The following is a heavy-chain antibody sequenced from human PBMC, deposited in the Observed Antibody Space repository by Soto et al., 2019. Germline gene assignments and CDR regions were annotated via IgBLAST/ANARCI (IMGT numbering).Heavy chain of an antibody. Sequence: GGSLRLSCAASGFTFSSYAMHWVRQAPGKGLEWVAVISYDGSNKYYADSVKGRFTISRDNSKNTLYLQMNSLRAEDTAVYYCARGYTIFGVVINNGMDVWGQGTTVTVSS. J-gene: IGHJ6*02. CDR1: GFTFSSYA. CDR3: ARGYTIFGVVINNGMDV. D-gene: IGHD3-3*01. V-gene: IGHV3-30-3*01. CDR2: ISYDGSNK.